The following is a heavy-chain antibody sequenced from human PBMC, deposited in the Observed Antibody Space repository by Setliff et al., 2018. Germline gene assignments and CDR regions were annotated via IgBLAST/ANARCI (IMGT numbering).Heavy chain of an antibody. CDR3: AKVDIDYIMTRDNTWQYFFYMDV. Sequence: SETLSLTCSVLGDSLSSGTQYWAWIRQPPGKGLEWIGNINYSGSTYYNPSLKSRVTMSVDASKNQVSLKVTSVTAEDTAVYYCAKVDIDYIMTRDNTWQYFFYMDVWGRGTRSPSP. V-gene: IGHV4-39*01. CDR2: INYSGST. J-gene: IGHJ6*03. CDR1: GDSLSSGTQY. D-gene: IGHD5-12*01.